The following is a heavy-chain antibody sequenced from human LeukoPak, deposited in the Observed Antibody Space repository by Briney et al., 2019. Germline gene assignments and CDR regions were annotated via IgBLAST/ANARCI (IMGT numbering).Heavy chain of an antibody. CDR1: GFTNSNSH. CDR3: ATGGTAAVLTVGFFQH. V-gene: IGHV3-66*01. CDR2: IYRGGNA. D-gene: IGHD2-2*01. J-gene: IGHJ1*01. Sequence: GGSLRLSCSASGFTNSNSHMNWVRQAPGKGLEWVSVIYRGGNAFYSDSVKGRFSISRDNSKNTLFLQMNSLGVEDTAVYYCATGGTAAVLTVGFFQHWGQGTLVTVSS.